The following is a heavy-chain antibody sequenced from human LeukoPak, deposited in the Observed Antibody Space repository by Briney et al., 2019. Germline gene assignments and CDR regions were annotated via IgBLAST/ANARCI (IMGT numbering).Heavy chain of an antibody. Sequence: GGPLRLSCAASGFTFSGSAMHWVRQASGKGLEWVGRIRSEPNSYATAYAASVKGRFTISRDDSKNTAYLQMNSLKTEDTAVYYCTSLLGYCTNDVCYNYWGQGTLVTVSS. CDR1: GFTFSGSA. CDR3: TSLLGYCTNDVCYNY. CDR2: IRSEPNSYAT. D-gene: IGHD2-8*01. V-gene: IGHV3-73*01. J-gene: IGHJ4*02.